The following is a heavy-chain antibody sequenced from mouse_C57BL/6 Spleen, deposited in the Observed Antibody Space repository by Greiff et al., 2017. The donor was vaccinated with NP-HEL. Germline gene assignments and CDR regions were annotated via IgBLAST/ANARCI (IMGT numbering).Heavy chain of an antibody. J-gene: IGHJ1*03. CDR1: GFNFSSYT. CDR3: ASYDYDGDWYFDV. CDR2: ISGGGGNT. Sequence: DVMLVESGGGLVKPGGSLKLSCAASGFNFSSYTMYWVRQTPEKRLEWVATISGGGGNTYYPDSVKGRVTISRDNAKNTLYLQMSSLRSEDTALYYCASYDYDGDWYFDVWGTGTTVTVSS. V-gene: IGHV5-9*01. D-gene: IGHD2-4*01.